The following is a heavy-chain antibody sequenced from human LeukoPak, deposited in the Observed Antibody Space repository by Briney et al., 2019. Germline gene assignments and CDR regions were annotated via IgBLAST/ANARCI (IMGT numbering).Heavy chain of an antibody. V-gene: IGHV4-34*01. Sequence: PSETLSLTCAVYGGSFSGYYWSWIRQPPGKGLEWIGEINHSGSTNYNPSLKSRVTISVDTSKNQFSLKLSSVTAADTAVYYCARQGVLEWLLFRACDIWGQGTMVTVSS. J-gene: IGHJ3*02. CDR1: GGSFSGYY. CDR2: INHSGST. D-gene: IGHD3-3*01. CDR3: ARQGVLEWLLFRACDI.